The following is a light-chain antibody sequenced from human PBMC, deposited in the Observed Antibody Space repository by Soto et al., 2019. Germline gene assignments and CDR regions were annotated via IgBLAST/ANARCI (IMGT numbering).Light chain of an antibody. J-gene: IGLJ2*01. CDR2: DVA. CDR1: SSDIGGYNC. V-gene: IGLV2-14*03. CDR3: SSCTSSSTPVV. Sequence: QSALTQPASVSGSPGQSIAISCTGTSSDIGGYNCVSWYQQHPGKAPKLMIYDVASRPSGISNRFSGSKSGNTASLTISGLQAEDEADYYCSSCTSSSTPVVFGGGTK.